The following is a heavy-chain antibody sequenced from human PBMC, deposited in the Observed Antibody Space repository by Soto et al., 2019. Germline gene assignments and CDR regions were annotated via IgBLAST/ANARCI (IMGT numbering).Heavy chain of an antibody. Sequence: TVSEGNIRNLSDRRSSIRQPPGKGLEWIGNIYYSENTYYNPSLKSRVTISVDTSKNQFSLRLTSVTAADSAVYYCATRPPYWALDFLVQGSLVIV. CDR3: ATRPPYWALDF. V-gene: IGHV4-39*01. CDR2: IYYSENT. J-gene: IGHJ4*02. CDR1: EGNIRNLSDR. D-gene: IGHD2-8*02.